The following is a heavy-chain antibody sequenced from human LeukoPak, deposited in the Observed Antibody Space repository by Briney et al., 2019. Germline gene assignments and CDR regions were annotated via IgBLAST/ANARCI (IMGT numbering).Heavy chain of an antibody. Sequence: ASVKVSCKAPGYTFTSYDINWVRQATGQGLEWMGWMNPNSGNTGYAQKFQGRVTITRNTSISTAYMELSSLRSEDTAVYYCARDGPYDSSGRPFDYWGQGTLVTVSS. CDR2: MNPNSGNT. V-gene: IGHV1-8*03. J-gene: IGHJ4*02. CDR3: ARDGPYDSSGRPFDY. D-gene: IGHD3-22*01. CDR1: GYTFTSYD.